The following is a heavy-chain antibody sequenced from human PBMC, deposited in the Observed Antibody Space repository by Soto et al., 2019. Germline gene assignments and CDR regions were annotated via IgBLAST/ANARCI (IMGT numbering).Heavy chain of an antibody. D-gene: IGHD3-3*01. Sequence: GGSLRLSCAASGFTFSSYAMHWVRQAPGKGLEWVAVISYDGSNKYYADSVKGRFTISRDNSKNTLYLQMNSLRAEDTAVYYCAREGVGYYDFWSGYYRPSYYYYGMDVWGQGTTVTVSS. J-gene: IGHJ6*02. CDR1: GFTFSSYA. CDR3: AREGVGYYDFWSGYYRPSYYYYGMDV. CDR2: ISYDGSNK. V-gene: IGHV3-30-3*01.